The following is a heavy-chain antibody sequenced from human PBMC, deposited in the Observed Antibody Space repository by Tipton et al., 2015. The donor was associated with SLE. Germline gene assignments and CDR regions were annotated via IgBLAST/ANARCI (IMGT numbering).Heavy chain of an antibody. J-gene: IGHJ4*02. CDR1: GYSISSGYY. V-gene: IGHV4-38-2*02. CDR3: ARAGRAWNLFDY. Sequence: TLSLTCTVSGYSISSGYYWGWTRQPPGKGLEWIGSIYHSGSTYYNPSLKSRVTISVDTSKNQFSLKLSSVTAADTAVYYCARAGRAWNLFDYWGQGTLVTVSS. D-gene: IGHD1-1*01. CDR2: IYHSGST.